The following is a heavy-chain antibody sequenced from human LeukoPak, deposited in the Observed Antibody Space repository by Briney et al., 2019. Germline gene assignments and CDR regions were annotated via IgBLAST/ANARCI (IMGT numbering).Heavy chain of an antibody. CDR3: ARKSDAFDI. CDR1: GGSITNYY. Sequence: SETLSLTCTVSGGSITNYYWAWIRQPAGKGLEWIGRIFTSGSTKYNPSLKSRVTMSEDTSKNQFSLKLSSVTAAVTAVYYCARKSDAFDIWGQGTMVTVSS. J-gene: IGHJ3*02. V-gene: IGHV4-4*07. CDR2: IFTSGST.